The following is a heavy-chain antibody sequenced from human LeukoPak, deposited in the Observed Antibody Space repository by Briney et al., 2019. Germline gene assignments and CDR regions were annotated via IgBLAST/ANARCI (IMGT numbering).Heavy chain of an antibody. D-gene: IGHD6-13*01. J-gene: IGHJ5*02. Sequence: PGGSLRLSCAASGFTFSSYSMNWVRQAPGKGLEWVSYISSSSSTIYYADSVKGRFTISRDNSKNTLYLQMNSLRAEDTAVYYCAKAPIAAAGIGPWPGFDPWGQGTLVTVSS. V-gene: IGHV3-48*01. CDR2: ISSSSSTI. CDR3: AKAPIAAAGIGPWPGFDP. CDR1: GFTFSSYS.